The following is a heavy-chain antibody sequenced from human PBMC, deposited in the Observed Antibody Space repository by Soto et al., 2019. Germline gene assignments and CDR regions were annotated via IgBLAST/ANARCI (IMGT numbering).Heavy chain of an antibody. Sequence: PGGSLRLSCAVSGFTVNSNYMSWVRQAPGKGLEWFSVINSGGSTYYADSVKARFTISRDNSKNTLYLQMSSLRTEDTALYYCVKSKNYYDSSGPFDYWGQGTLVTVSS. D-gene: IGHD3-22*01. CDR3: VKSKNYYDSSGPFDY. J-gene: IGHJ4*02. CDR2: INSGGST. V-gene: IGHV3-66*01. CDR1: GFTVNSNY.